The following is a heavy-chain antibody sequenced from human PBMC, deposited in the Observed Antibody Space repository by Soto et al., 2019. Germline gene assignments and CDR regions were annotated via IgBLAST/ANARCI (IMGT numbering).Heavy chain of an antibody. J-gene: IGHJ4*02. CDR3: ARDLPTGTTFGREYYFDY. D-gene: IGHD1-7*01. V-gene: IGHV1-18*01. CDR2: ISAYNGNT. CDR1: GYTFTSYG. Sequence: ASVKVSCKASGYTFTSYGISWVRQAPGQGLEWMGWISAYNGNTNYAQKLQGRVTMTTDTSTSTAYMELRSLRSDDTAVYYCARDLPTGTTFGREYYFDYWGQGTLVTVSS.